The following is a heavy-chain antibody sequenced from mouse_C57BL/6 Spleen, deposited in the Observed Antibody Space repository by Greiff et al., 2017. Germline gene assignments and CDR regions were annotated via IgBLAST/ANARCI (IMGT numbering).Heavy chain of an antibody. J-gene: IGHJ4*01. D-gene: IGHD2-2*01. CDR1: GFTFSSYA. CDR3: TRERVTTPYAMDY. Sequence: EVQRVESGEGLVKPGGSLKLSCAASGFTFSSYAMSWVRQTPEKRLEWVAYISSGGDYIYYADTVKGRFTISRDNARNTLYLQMSSLKSEDTAMYYCTRERVTTPYAMDYWGQGTSVTVSS. CDR2: ISSGGDYI. V-gene: IGHV5-9-1*02.